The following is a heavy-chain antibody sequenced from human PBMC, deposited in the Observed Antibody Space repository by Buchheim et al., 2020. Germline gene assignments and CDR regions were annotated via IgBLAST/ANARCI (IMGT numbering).Heavy chain of an antibody. J-gene: IGHJ4*02. Sequence: QVQLQESGPGLVKPSQTLSLTCAVSGGSISSGGYSWSWIRQPPGKGLEWIGYIYYSGSTYYNPSLKSRVTILVDTYKNQFSLKLSSVTAADTAVYYCARESTYYYDSSGYLTYLDYWGQGTL. V-gene: IGHV4-30-4*07. CDR3: ARESTYYYDSSGYLTYLDY. D-gene: IGHD3-22*01. CDR2: IYYSGST. CDR1: GGSISSGGYS.